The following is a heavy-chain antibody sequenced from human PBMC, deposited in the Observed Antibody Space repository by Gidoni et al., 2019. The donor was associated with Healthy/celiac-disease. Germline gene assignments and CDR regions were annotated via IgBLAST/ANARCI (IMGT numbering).Heavy chain of an antibody. Sequence: QVQLVESGGGVVQPGRSLRLSCAASGFTFSSYAMHWVRQAPGKGLEWVAVISYDGSNKYYADSVKGRFTISRDNSKNTLYLQMNSLRAEDTAVYYCHGTPFGDTVMVFDYWGQGTLVTVSS. CDR3: HGTPFGDTVMVFDY. J-gene: IGHJ4*02. CDR2: ISYDGSNK. V-gene: IGHV3-30-3*01. D-gene: IGHD5-18*01. CDR1: GFTFSSYA.